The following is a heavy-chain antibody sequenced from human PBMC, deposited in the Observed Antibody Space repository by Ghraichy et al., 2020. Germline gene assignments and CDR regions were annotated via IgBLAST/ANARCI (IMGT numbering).Heavy chain of an antibody. V-gene: IGHV3-30*18. J-gene: IGHJ6*02. CDR3: AKSLSDIVVVPAAGEDYYYGMDV. CDR2: ISYDGSNK. D-gene: IGHD2-2*01. Sequence: GESLNISCAASGFTFSSYGMHWVRQAPGKGLEWVAVISYDGSNKYYADSVKGRFTISRDNSKNTLYLQMNSLRAEDTAVYYCAKSLSDIVVVPAAGEDYYYGMDVWGQGTTVTVSS. CDR1: GFTFSSYG.